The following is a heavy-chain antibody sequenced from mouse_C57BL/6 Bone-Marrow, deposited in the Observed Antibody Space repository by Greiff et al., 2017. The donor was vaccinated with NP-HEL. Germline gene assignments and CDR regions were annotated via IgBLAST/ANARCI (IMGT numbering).Heavy chain of an antibody. CDR3: ARHGSSYGDY. CDR2: ISNGGGST. V-gene: IGHV5-12*01. Sequence: EVHLVESGGGLVQPGGSLKLSCAASGFTFSDYYMYWVRQTPEKRLEWVAYISNGGGSTYYPDTVKGRFTISRDNAKNTLYLQMSRLKSEDTAMYYCARHGSSYGDYWGQGTSVTVSS. D-gene: IGHD1-1*01. CDR1: GFTFSDYY. J-gene: IGHJ4*01.